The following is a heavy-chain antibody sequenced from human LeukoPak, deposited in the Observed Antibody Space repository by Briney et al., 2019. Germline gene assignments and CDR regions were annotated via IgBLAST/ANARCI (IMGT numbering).Heavy chain of an antibody. CDR1: GFNFRNYW. CDR2: INSDGSST. D-gene: IGHD2-2*01. Sequence: GGSLRLSCAASGFNFRNYWMHWVRQAPGKGLEWVSRINSDGSSTNYADSVKGRFTISRDNAKDTLYLQMNSLRVEDTAVYFCARGGSTSCYGWGQGTLVTVSS. J-gene: IGHJ4*02. CDR3: ARGGSTSCYG. V-gene: IGHV3-74*01.